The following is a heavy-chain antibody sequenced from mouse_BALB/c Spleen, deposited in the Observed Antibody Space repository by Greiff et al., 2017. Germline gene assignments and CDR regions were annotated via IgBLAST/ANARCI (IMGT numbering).Heavy chain of an antibody. J-gene: IGHJ2*01. CDR2: IRSKSNNYAT. Sequence: EVKLVESGGGLVQPKGSLKLSCAASGFTFNTYAMNWVRQAPGKGLEWVARIRSKSNNYATYYADSVKDRFTISRDDSQSMLYLQMNNLKTEDTAMYYCVRQGDFDYWGQGTTLTVSS. CDR3: VRQGDFDY. V-gene: IGHV10-1*02. CDR1: GFTFNTYA.